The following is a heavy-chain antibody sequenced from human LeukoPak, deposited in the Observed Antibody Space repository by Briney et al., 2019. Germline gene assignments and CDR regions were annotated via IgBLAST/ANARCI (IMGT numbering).Heavy chain of an antibody. CDR2: IWYDGSNK. D-gene: IGHD1-26*01. V-gene: IGHV3-33*08. CDR3: ARVSGYSGSYSIDY. CDR1: GFTFGSYA. J-gene: IGHJ4*02. Sequence: GSLRLSCAASGFTFGSYAMNWVRQAPGKGLEWVAVIWYDGSNKYYADSVKGRFTISRDNSKNTLYLQMNSLRAEDTAVYYCARVSGYSGSYSIDYWGQGTLVTVSS.